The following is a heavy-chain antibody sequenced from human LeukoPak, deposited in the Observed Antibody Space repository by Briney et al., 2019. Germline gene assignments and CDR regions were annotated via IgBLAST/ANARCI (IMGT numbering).Heavy chain of an antibody. D-gene: IGHD3-9*01. CDR1: GGSISSYY. CDR2: INHSGST. Sequence: PSETLSLTCTVSGGSISSYYWSWIRQPPGKGLEWIGEINHSGSTSYNPSLKSRVTISVDTSKNQFSLKLSSVTAADTAVYYCALAGRYFDWLYGEYVWFDPWGQGTLVTVSS. V-gene: IGHV4-34*01. CDR3: ALAGRYFDWLYGEYVWFDP. J-gene: IGHJ5*02.